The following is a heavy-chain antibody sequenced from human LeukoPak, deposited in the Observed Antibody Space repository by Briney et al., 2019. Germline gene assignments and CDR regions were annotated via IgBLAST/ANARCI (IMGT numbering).Heavy chain of an antibody. V-gene: IGHV5-51*01. CDR2: IYPGDSDT. D-gene: IGHD2-2*01. CDR1: GYSFTSYW. CDR3: ARGEVVPAADFDY. J-gene: IGHJ4*02. Sequence: GESLKISCKGSGYSFTSYWIGWVRQMRGKGLEWMGIIYPGDSDTRYSPSFQGQVTISADKSISTAYLQWSSLKASDTAMYYCARGEVVPAADFDYWGQGTLVTVSS.